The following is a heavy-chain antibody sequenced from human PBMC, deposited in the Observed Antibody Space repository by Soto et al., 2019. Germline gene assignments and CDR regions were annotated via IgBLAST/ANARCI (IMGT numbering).Heavy chain of an antibody. Sequence: ASVKVSCKVSGYTLTELSMHWVRQAPGKGLEWTGGFDPEDGETIYAQKFQGRVTMTEDTSTDTAYMELSSLRSEDTAVYYCATVESSYDILTGYSPTRNWFDPWGQGTLVTVSS. V-gene: IGHV1-24*01. CDR3: ATVESSYDILTGYSPTRNWFDP. CDR2: FDPEDGET. J-gene: IGHJ5*02. D-gene: IGHD3-9*01. CDR1: GYTLTELS.